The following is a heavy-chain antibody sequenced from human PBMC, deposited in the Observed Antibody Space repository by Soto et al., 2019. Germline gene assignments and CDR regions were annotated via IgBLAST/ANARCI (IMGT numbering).Heavy chain of an antibody. CDR2: ISGRCGST. CDR1: GFTFSSYA. V-gene: IGHV3-23*01. D-gene: IGHD3-3*01. J-gene: IGHJ4*02. CDR3: AKDHPSDYDPEYYFDY. Sequence: GGSLRLSCAASGFTFSSYAMSWVRQAPGKGLEWVSAISGRCGSTYYADSVKGRFTISRDNSKNTLYLQMNSLRAEDTAVYYCAKDHPSDYDPEYYFDYWGQGTLVTVSS.